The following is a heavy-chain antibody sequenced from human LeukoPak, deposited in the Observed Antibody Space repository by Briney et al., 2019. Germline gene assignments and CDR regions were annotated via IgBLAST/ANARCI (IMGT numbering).Heavy chain of an antibody. Sequence: GGSLRLSCAASGFSVSNDYMSWVRQAPGKGLEWVSALYSGGSTYYADSVKGRFTISRDNSKNTLYLQMNSLRVEDTAVYYCARDIRAGFDCWGQGTLVTVSS. CDR2: LYSGGST. CDR3: ARDIRAGFDC. CDR1: GFSVSNDY. V-gene: IGHV3-66*01. J-gene: IGHJ4*02. D-gene: IGHD2-21*01.